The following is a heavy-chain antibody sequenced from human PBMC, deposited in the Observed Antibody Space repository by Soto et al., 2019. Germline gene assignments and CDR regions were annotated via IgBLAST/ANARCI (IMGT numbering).Heavy chain of an antibody. J-gene: IGHJ5*02. CDR1: GGSTSSSTYS. CDR2: IYNSGV. D-gene: IGHD2-15*01. Sequence: SETLSLTCTVSGGSTSSSTYSWGWIRQPPGKGLEWIGSIYNSGVDYNPSLKSRVTISVDTSKTQFSLRLTSVTAADTALYYCYRHPTGFPNWIDPCGQGLMVTVSS. CDR3: YRHPTGFPNWIDP. V-gene: IGHV4-39*01.